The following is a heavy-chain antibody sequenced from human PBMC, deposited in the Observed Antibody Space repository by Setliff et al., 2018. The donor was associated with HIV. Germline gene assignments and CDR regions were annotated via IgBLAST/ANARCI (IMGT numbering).Heavy chain of an antibody. J-gene: IGHJ4*02. CDR2: IYYSGST. CDR1: GGSIGSHY. Sequence: PSETLSLTCTVSGGSIGSHYWSWIRQPPGKGLEWIGYIYYSGSTNYNPSLKSRVTISVDTSKKQFSLKLDSVTAADTAVYYCARGGFYSSDYYLLDYWGQGTLVTVSS. CDR3: ARGGFYSSDYYLLDY. V-gene: IGHV4-59*11. D-gene: IGHD6-19*01.